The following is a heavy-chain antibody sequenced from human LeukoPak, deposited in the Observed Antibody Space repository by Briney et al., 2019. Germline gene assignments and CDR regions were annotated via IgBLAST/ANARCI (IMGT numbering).Heavy chain of an antibody. CDR1: GGSMSNYY. CDR2: IYYTGST. V-gene: IGHV4-59*08. Sequence: SETLSLTCTVSGGSMSNYYGSWVRQPPGKGLEWIAYIYYTGSTYYNPSLKSRVTMSVDSSKNQFSLSLSSVTAADTAVYYCARHISGAATLDWGQGTLVTVSS. D-gene: IGHD3-3*02. CDR3: ARHISGAATLD. J-gene: IGHJ4*02.